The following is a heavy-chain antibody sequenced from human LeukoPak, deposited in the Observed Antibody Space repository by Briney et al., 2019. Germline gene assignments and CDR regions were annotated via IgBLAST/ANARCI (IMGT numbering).Heavy chain of an antibody. CDR1: GYTVTGYY. D-gene: IGHD1-26*01. V-gene: IGHV1-2*02. CDR3: ARDPRSGSYHY. Sequence: GALVKASCKASGYTVTGYYMHCARQAAGQGPEWRGWIEPNSGGTNYAQKFQGRVTMTRDTSIRTAYMELSRLRSDDTAVYCCARDPRSGSYHYWGQGTLVTVSS. J-gene: IGHJ4*02. CDR2: IEPNSGGT.